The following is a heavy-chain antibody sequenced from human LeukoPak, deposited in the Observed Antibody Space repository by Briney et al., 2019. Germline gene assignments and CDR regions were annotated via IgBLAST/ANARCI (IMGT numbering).Heavy chain of an antibody. D-gene: IGHD3-22*01. CDR1: GGSISSGGYS. V-gene: IGHV4-30-2*01. Sequence: PSETLSLTCAVSGGSISSGGYSWSWIRQPPGKGLEWIGYIYHSGSTYYNPSLKSRVTISVDRSKNQFSLKLSSVTAADTAAYYCARESSGPMRYFQHWGQGTLVTVSS. CDR3: ARESSGPMRYFQH. CDR2: IYHSGST. J-gene: IGHJ1*01.